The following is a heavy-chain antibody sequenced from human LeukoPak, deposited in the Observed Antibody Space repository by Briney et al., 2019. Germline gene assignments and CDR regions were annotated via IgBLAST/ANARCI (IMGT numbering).Heavy chain of an antibody. CDR3: ARGTAHYWYFDL. CDR2: INHSGST. D-gene: IGHD1-1*01. CDR1: GGSFSGYY. J-gene: IGHJ2*01. V-gene: IGHV4-34*01. Sequence: PSETLSLTCAVYGGSFSGYYWSWIRQPPGKGLEWIGEINHSGSTNYNPSLKSRVTISVDTSKNQFSLKLSSVTAADTAFYFCARGTAHYWYFDLWGRGTLVTVSS.